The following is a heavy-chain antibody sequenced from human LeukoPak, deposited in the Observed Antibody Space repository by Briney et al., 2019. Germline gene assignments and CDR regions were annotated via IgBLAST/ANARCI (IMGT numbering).Heavy chain of an antibody. CDR2: IKQDGGEK. Sequence: GGSLRLSCVDSGITFSRYWMSWVRQAPGKGLEWVANIKQDGGEKYYVDSVKGRFTISRDNAKNSLYLQMNSLRVEDTAVYYCARDQGSGFDYWGQGTLVTVSS. CDR3: ARDQGSGFDY. J-gene: IGHJ4*02. V-gene: IGHV3-7*03. D-gene: IGHD6-19*01. CDR1: GITFSRYW.